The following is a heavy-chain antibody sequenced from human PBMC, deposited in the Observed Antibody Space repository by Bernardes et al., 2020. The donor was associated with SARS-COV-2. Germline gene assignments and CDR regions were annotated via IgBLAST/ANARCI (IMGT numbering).Heavy chain of an antibody. V-gene: IGHV3-33*01. CDR3: ARDGLEVSGSYPGAFDY. CDR2: IWYDGSNK. Sequence: GGSLRLSCAASGFTFSSYGMHWVRQAPGKGLEWVAVIWYDGSNKYYADSVKGRFTISRDNSKNTLYLQMNSLRAEDTAVYYCARDGLEVSGSYPGAFDYWGQGTLVTVSS. CDR1: GFTFSSYG. D-gene: IGHD3-10*01. J-gene: IGHJ4*02.